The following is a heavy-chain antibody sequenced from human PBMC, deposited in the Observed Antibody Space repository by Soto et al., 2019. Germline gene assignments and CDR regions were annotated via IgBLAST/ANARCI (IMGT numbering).Heavy chain of an antibody. V-gene: IGHV3-21*01. J-gene: IGHJ4*02. CDR2: ISRSSDYI. D-gene: IGHD2-21*01. CDR3: AREIPQPDGIDY. Sequence: EVQLVESGGGLVKPGGSLRLSCVASGFTFSSFSMNWVRQAPGKGPQWVACISRSSDYIFYADSVKGRFTISKDNAKNSLYLQMNSLRAEDTAVYYCAREIPQPDGIDYWGQGTLVTVSS. CDR1: GFTFSSFS.